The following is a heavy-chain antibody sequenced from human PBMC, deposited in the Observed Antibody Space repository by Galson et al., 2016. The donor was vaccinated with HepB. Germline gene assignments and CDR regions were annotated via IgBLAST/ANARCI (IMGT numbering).Heavy chain of an antibody. Sequence: GLEWIGYIYYSGSTYYNPSLKSRVTISVDTSKNQFSLRLSSVTAADTAVYYCARDVDTASNWFDPWGQGTLVTVSP. CDR2: IYYSGST. V-gene: IGHV4-31*02. CDR3: ARDVDTASNWFDP. J-gene: IGHJ5*02. D-gene: IGHD5-18*01.